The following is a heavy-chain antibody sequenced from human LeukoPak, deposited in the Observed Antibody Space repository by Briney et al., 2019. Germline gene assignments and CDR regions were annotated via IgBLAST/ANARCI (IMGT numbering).Heavy chain of an antibody. D-gene: IGHD3-22*01. CDR1: GGPISSGGYY. V-gene: IGHV4-31*03. Sequence: ASETLSLTCTVSGGPISSGGYYWSWIRQHPGKGLEWIGYIYYSGSTYYNPSLKSRVTISVDTSKNQFSLKLSSVTAADTAVCYCASSTYDSSGYALSSWYFDLWGQGTLVTVSS. CDR2: IYYSGST. CDR3: ASSTYDSSGYALSSWYFDL. J-gene: IGHJ2*01.